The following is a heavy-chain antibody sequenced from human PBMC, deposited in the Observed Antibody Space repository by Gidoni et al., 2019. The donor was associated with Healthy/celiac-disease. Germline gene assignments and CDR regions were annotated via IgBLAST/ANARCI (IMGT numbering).Heavy chain of an antibody. Sequence: EVQLLESGGGLVQPGGSLRLSCAASGFTFSSYAMSWVRQAPGKGLEWVSAISGSGGSTYYADSVKGRFTISRDNSKNTLYLQMNSLRAEDTAVYYCAKPPLFLEWSDYYFDYWGQGTLVTVSS. J-gene: IGHJ4*02. CDR3: AKPPLFLEWSDYYFDY. CDR2: ISGSGGST. V-gene: IGHV3-23*01. D-gene: IGHD3-3*01. CDR1: GFTFSSYA.